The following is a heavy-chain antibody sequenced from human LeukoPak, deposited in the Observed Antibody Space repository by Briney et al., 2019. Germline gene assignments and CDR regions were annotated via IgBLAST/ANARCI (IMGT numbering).Heavy chain of an antibody. J-gene: IGHJ3*02. Sequence: GGSLRLSCAASGFTFSSYSMNWVRQAPGKGMEWVSSISSSSSYIYYADSVKGRFTISRDNAKNSLYLQMNSLRAEDTAVYYCARTVGYLDAFDIWGQGTMVTVSS. CDR2: ISSSSSYI. CDR1: GFTFSSYS. D-gene: IGHD3-16*02. CDR3: ARTVGYLDAFDI. V-gene: IGHV3-21*01.